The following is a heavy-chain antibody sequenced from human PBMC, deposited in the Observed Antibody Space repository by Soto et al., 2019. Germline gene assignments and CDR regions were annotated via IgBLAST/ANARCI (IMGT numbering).Heavy chain of an antibody. CDR2: IYYSGTT. J-gene: IGHJ6*02. V-gene: IGHV4-30-2*01. CDR3: ARGHYYYGMDV. Sequence: SETLSLTCTVSNGSVSSGTYSWSWVRQPPGKGLEWIGYIYYSGTTYYTPSLKSRLTMSMDRANDHFSLNLTSVTAADTAVYFCARGHYYYGMDVWGQGVAVTVSS. CDR1: NGSVSSGTYS.